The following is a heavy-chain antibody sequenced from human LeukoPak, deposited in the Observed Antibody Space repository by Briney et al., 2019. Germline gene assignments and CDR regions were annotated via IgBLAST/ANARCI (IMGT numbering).Heavy chain of an antibody. CDR1: GGTFSSYA. V-gene: IGHV1-69*04. CDR2: IIPILGIA. J-gene: IGHJ6*02. Sequence: SVTVSCKASGGTFSSYAISWVRQAPGQGLEWMGRIIPILGIANYAQKSQGRLTITADKSTSTAYMELSSLRSEDTAVYYCARDPQLIWGGYGMDVWGQGTTVNVSS. CDR3: ARDPQLIWGGYGMDV. D-gene: IGHD3-16*01.